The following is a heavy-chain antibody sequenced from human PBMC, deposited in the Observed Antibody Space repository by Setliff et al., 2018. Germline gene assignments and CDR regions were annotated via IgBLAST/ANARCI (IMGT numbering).Heavy chain of an antibody. CDR3: ARGARLYETDHHYYGWLDP. D-gene: IGHD3-22*01. J-gene: IGHJ5*02. Sequence: PGGSLRLSCAASGFTFSTYWMSWVRQTPGKGLEWVANIKQDGSDIKYVDYVKGRFTISRDNAKNSLYLQMNNLRAEDTAVYHCARGARLYETDHHYYGWLDPWGQGTLVTVSS. V-gene: IGHV3-7*01. CDR1: GFTFSTYW. CDR2: IKQDGSDI.